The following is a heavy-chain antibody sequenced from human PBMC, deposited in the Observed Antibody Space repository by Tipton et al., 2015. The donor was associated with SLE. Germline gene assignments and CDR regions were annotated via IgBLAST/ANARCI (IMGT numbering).Heavy chain of an antibody. Sequence: TLSLTCTVSGGSISSGGYYWSWIRQHPGKGLEWIGYIYYSGSTYYNPSLKSRVTISVDTSKNQFSLKLSSVTAADTAVYYCARDMTTVTGGYYYGMDVWGQGTTVTVSS. V-gene: IGHV4-31*03. CDR3: ARDMTTVTGGYYYGMDV. CDR2: IYYSGST. D-gene: IGHD4-17*01. CDR1: GGSISSGGYY. J-gene: IGHJ6*02.